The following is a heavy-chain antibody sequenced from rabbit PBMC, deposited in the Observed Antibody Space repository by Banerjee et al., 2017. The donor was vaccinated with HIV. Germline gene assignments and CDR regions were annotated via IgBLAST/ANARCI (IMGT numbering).Heavy chain of an antibody. CDR2: IGTSSGNT. Sequence: QSLEESGGDLVKPGASLTLTCTASGFDFSSYYYMCWVRQAPGKGLEWIGCIGTSSGNTWYASWAKGRFTISKSTSLSTVTLQMTSLTAADTATYFCARRPGGCASATYGTEFNLWGQGTLVTVS. V-gene: IGHV1S43*01. J-gene: IGHJ4*01. CDR1: GFDFSSYYY. CDR3: ARRPGGCASATYGTEFNL. D-gene: IGHD6-1*01.